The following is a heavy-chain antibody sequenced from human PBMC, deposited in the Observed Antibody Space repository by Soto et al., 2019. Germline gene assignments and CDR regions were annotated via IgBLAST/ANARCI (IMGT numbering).Heavy chain of an antibody. D-gene: IGHD6-13*01. CDR2: ISGSGGSK. V-gene: IGHV3-23*01. Sequence: PGGSLRLSCAASGFTFSSYAMSWVRQAPGKWLEWVSAISGSGGSKYYADSVKGRFTISRDNSKNTLYPQMNSLRAEDTAVYYCAKSGQQLVLNWFDPWCQGXLLTVSS. CDR3: AKSGQQLVLNWFDP. CDR1: GFTFSSYA. J-gene: IGHJ5*02.